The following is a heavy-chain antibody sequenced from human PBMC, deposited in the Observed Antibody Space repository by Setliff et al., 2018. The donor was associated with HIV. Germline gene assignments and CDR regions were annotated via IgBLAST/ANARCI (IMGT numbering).Heavy chain of an antibody. V-gene: IGHV4-59*01. Sequence: PSETLSLTCTVSGGSITSNYWSWIRQPPGKGLEWIGYIYYRGSTNYNPSLKSRVTISLDTSKNQFSLKMTPVTAADTAVYYCARGEVAVLKPDYYYMDVWGKGTTVTVSS. CDR1: GGSITSNY. D-gene: IGHD6-19*01. J-gene: IGHJ6*03. CDR3: ARGEVAVLKPDYYYMDV. CDR2: IYYRGST.